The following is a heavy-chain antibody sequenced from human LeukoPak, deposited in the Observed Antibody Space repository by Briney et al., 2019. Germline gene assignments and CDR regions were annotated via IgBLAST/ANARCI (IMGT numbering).Heavy chain of an antibody. CDR2: IYSKTGGT. CDR3: ARDLGGNSFDP. V-gene: IGHV1-2*02. CDR1: GYTFTDYY. Sequence: ASVKVSCKASGYTFTDYYIHWVRQAPGQGLEWMGWIYSKTGGTNYAQTFQGRVTMTRDTSISTAYMELSSLTSDDAAVYYCARDLGGNSFDPWGQGTLVTVSS. J-gene: IGHJ5*02. D-gene: IGHD2-15*01.